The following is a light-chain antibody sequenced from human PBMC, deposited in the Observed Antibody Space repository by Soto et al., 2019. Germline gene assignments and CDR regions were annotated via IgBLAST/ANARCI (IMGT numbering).Light chain of an antibody. CDR1: SSDISDNKY. J-gene: IGLJ1*01. CDR2: EVN. V-gene: IGLV2-8*01. CDR3: SSYTSTNTPYV. Sequence: QSALTQPPSASGSPGQSVTISCTGTSSDISDNKYVSWFQQHPGKAPKVLIYEVNKRASGVPDRFSGSKSGNTASLTVSGLQADDEATYYCSSYTSTNTPYVFGTGTKVTVL.